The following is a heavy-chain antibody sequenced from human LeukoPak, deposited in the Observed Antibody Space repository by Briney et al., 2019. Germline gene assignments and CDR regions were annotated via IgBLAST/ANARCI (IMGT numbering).Heavy chain of an antibody. CDR3: AKGYCSSTSCYYYYYMDV. CDR1: GFTFSSYW. J-gene: IGHJ6*03. V-gene: IGHV3-7*01. Sequence: GGSLRLSCVASGFTFSSYWMSWVRQAPGKGLEWVANTKRDGSEKYYVDSVKGRFTISRDNARNSLYLQMSSLRAEDMAVYYCAKGYCSSTSCYYYYYMDVWGKGTTVTVSS. CDR2: TKRDGSEK. D-gene: IGHD2-2*01.